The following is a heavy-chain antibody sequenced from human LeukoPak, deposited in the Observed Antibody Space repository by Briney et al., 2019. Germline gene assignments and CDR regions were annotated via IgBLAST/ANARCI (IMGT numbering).Heavy chain of an antibody. J-gene: IGHJ4*02. CDR2: ISSGSRYT. CDR3: ARDRAAGGDSSGYPDY. D-gene: IGHD3-22*01. Sequence: PGGSLRLSRAASGFTFISDYYMSWIRQAPGKGLEWVSYISSGSRYTRYADSVKGRFTISRDNAKNSLYLQMNSLRAEDTAVYYCARDRAAGGDSSGYPDYWGQGTLVTVSS. V-gene: IGHV3-11*06. CDR1: GFTFISDYY.